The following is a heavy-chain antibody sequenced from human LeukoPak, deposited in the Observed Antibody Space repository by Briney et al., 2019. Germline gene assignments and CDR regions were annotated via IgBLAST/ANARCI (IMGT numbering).Heavy chain of an antibody. J-gene: IGHJ4*02. CDR3: AREKPTRLFDY. Sequence: ASVKVSCKASGYTFSDYHMHWVRQAPGQGLEWMGWINPNSGDTKYAQKFRGRVTMTRDTSISTAYMELSRLRSDDTAVYYCAREKPTRLFDYWGQGTLVTVSS. CDR1: GYTFSDYH. CDR2: INPNSGDT. D-gene: IGHD1-14*01. V-gene: IGHV1-2*02.